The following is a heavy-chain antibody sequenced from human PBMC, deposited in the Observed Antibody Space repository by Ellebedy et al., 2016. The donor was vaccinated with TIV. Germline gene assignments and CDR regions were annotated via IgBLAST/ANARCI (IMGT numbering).Heavy chain of an antibody. J-gene: IGHJ4*02. CDR2: ISSSGSYL. CDR3: ATSRARVY. CDR1: GFTLGSNA. Sequence: PGGSLRLSCAASGFTLGSNAMSWVRQTPGKGLEWVSSISSSGSYLYYADSVKGRFTISRDNAKNSLYLQMNSLRVDDTAVYYCATSRARVYWGQGTLVTVSS. V-gene: IGHV3-21*01.